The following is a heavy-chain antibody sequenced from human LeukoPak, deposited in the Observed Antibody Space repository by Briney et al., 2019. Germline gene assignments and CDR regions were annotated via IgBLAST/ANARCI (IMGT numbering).Heavy chain of an antibody. J-gene: IGHJ4*02. CDR2: ISYDGSNK. CDR3: AKDAPDDYDFWSGYSGCDY. V-gene: IGHV3-30*18. D-gene: IGHD3-3*01. Sequence: GGSLRLSCAASGFTFSSYGMHWVRQAPGKGLEWVAVISYDGSNKYYADSVKGRFTISRDNSKNTLYLQMNSLRAEDTAVYYCAKDAPDDYDFWSGYSGCDYWGQGTLVTVSS. CDR1: GFTFSSYG.